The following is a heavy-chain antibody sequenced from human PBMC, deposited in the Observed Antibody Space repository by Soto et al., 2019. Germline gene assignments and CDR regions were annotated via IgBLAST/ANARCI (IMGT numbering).Heavy chain of an antibody. CDR1: GYPVTAYY. CDR2: INPATGAA. Sequence: QLHLVQSGAVVKKPGASVTVSCSASGYPVTAYYMHWVRQAPGRGLEWMGGINPATGAAKYTQTFPGRVTMTRDTSTGTVFMELGGLTSEDTAGFYWARGGGVGVAGSAAFDMWGQGTVVTVSS. V-gene: IGHV1-2*02. D-gene: IGHD3-3*01. J-gene: IGHJ3*02. CDR3: ARGGGVGVAGSAAFDM.